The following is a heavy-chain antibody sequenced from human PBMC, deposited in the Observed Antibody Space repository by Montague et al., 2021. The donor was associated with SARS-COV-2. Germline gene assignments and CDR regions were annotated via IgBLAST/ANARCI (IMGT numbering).Heavy chain of an antibody. Sequence: SLRLSCAASGFTFRSYAMNWVRQAPGKGLEWVSGVRGSGADTVYADSVKGRFTISRDNSKNTVYLQMNSLRAEDTAIYYYAKSGPLPQWSQGGFDSWGQGTLVAVSS. CDR2: VRGSGADT. J-gene: IGHJ4*02. CDR3: AKSGPLPQWSQGGFDS. V-gene: IGHV3-23*01. D-gene: IGHD2-15*01. CDR1: GFTFRSYA.